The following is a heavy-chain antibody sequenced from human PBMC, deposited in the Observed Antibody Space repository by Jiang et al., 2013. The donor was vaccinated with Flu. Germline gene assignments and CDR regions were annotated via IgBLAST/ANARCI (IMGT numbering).Heavy chain of an antibody. D-gene: IGHD3-3*01. J-gene: IGHJ3*02. CDR2: ISHTGNN. CDR1: GYSISSTDY. Sequence: GLVKPSETLSLTCSVSGYSISSTDYWGWIRQPPGMRLEWIGSISHTGNNLFNPSLKSRLTISLDTAKNHFSLTLSSVTAADTAVYYCARVKSYSAYWSGYTYHDAFDIWGQGTIVTVSS. CDR3: ARVKSYSAYWSGYTYHDAFDI. V-gene: IGHV4-38-2*02.